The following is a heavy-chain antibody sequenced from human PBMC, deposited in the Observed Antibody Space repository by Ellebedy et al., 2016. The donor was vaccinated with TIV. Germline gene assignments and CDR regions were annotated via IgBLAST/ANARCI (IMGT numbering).Heavy chain of an antibody. CDR2: IGTSSSTL. V-gene: IGHV3-48*02. J-gene: IGHJ4*02. CDR3: VKPQTYYFDY. CDR1: GFSFSSYS. Sequence: GESLKISCAASGFSFSSYSMTWVRQAPGKGLEWVAYIGTSSSTLYYADSVKGRFTISRDNAKNSLYLQMNSLRDEDTAVYYCVKPQTYYFDYWGQGILVTVPS.